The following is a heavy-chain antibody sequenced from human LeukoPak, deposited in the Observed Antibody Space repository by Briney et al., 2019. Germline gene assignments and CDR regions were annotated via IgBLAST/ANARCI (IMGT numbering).Heavy chain of an antibody. Sequence: QPGGSLRLSCAASGFTFSNYAMSWVRQAPGKGLEWVSGISGSGGSTDYADSVKGRFTISRDNSKNTLYLQMNSLRAEDTAVYYCAKATYYYDRSGYQYYFDYWGQGTQVTVSS. J-gene: IGHJ4*02. CDR2: ISGSGGST. CDR3: AKATYYYDRSGYQYYFDY. V-gene: IGHV3-23*01. D-gene: IGHD3-22*01. CDR1: GFTFSNYA.